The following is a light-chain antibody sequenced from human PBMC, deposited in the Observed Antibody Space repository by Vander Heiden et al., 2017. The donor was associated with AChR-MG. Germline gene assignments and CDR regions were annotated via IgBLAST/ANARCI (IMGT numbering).Light chain of an antibody. Sequence: SVLTQLPSVSAAPGQKVTISCSGRGSTLGINPVSSYQQCRGTAPNPPIYDNNKRPSGIPDRFSGSKSGTSATLGISGLQTGDEADYYCGTWESSLTITYVIVGGGTKLTVL. CDR2: DNN. CDR3: GTWESSLTITYVI. CDR1: GSTLGINP. J-gene: IGLJ2*01. V-gene: IGLV1-51*01.